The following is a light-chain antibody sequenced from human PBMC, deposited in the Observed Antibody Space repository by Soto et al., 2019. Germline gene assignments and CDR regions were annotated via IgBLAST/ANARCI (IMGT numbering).Light chain of an antibody. CDR3: QQYNSYRWT. V-gene: IGKV1-5*03. Sequence: DIQMSLSPSTLSASVGDRVTITCRASQSITNWLAWYQQKPGTAPRILIYKASSLESGVPSRFSGSGSGTEFTLTISSLQPDDFATYYCQQYNSYRWTLGQGTKVDIK. CDR2: KAS. CDR1: QSITNW. J-gene: IGKJ1*01.